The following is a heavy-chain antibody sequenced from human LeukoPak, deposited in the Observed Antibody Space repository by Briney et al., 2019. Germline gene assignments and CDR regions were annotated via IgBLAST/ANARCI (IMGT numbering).Heavy chain of an antibody. CDR2: IIPIFGTA. V-gene: IGHV1-69*05. Sequence: VASVKVSCKASGCTFSSYAISWVRQAPGQGLEWMGGIIPIFGTANYAQKFQGRVTITTDESTSTAYMELSSLRSEDTAVYYCARRGYSYGLGPFDPWGQGTLVTVSS. CDR1: GCTFSSYA. J-gene: IGHJ5*02. CDR3: ARRGYSYGLGPFDP. D-gene: IGHD5-18*01.